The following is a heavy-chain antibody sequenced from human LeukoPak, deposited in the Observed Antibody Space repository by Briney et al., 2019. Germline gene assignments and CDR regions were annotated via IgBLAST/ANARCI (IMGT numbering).Heavy chain of an antibody. CDR3: ARDSPRGTAPGY. V-gene: IGHV1-69*05. J-gene: IGHJ4*02. CDR2: IIPIFGTA. CDR1: GGTFSSYA. D-gene: IGHD5-18*01. Sequence: GASVKVSCKASGGTFSSYAISWVRQAPGQGLEWMGGIIPIFGTANYAQKFQGRVTITTDESTSTAYMELGSLRSEDTAVYYCARDSPRGTAPGYWGQGTLVTVSS.